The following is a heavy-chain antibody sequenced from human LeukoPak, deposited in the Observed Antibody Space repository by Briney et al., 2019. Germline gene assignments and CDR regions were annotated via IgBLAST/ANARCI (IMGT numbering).Heavy chain of an antibody. V-gene: IGHV4-4*07. CDR2: IYTSGSA. CDR1: GGSISSHY. CDR3: VREGAAAGTDFDY. J-gene: IGHJ4*02. Sequence: TSETLSLTCTVSGGSISSHYWSWIRQPAGKGLEWIGRIYTSGSANYNPSLKSRVTMSIDTSKNQFSLKLSSVTAADTAVYYCVREGAAAGTDFDYWGQGTLVTVSS. D-gene: IGHD6-13*01.